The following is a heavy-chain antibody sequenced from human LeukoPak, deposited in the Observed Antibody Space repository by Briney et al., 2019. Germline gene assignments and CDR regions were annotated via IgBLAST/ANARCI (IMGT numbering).Heavy chain of an antibody. CDR2: IYYSGST. CDR3: ARHLDYYGSGSYEY. V-gene: IGHV4-59*08. Sequence: SETLSLTCTVSGGSFSTYYWNWIRQPPGKGLEWIGYIYYSGSTNYNPSLKSRVTISVDTSKNQFSLKLSSVTAADTAVYYCARHLDYYGSGSYEYWGQGTLVTVSS. D-gene: IGHD3-10*01. CDR1: GGSFSTYY. J-gene: IGHJ4*02.